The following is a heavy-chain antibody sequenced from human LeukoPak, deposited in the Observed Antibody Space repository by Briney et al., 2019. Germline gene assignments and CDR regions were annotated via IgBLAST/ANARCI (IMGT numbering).Heavy chain of an antibody. V-gene: IGHV4-34*01. Sequence: SETLSLTCAVYGGSFSGYYWSWIRQPPGKGLEWIGEINHSGSTNYNPSLKSRVTISVDTFKNQFSLKLSSVTAADTAVYYCARGTALSDYYYMDVWGKGTTVTVSS. CDR1: GGSFSGYY. D-gene: IGHD2-2*01. CDR3: ARGTALSDYYYMDV. CDR2: INHSGST. J-gene: IGHJ6*03.